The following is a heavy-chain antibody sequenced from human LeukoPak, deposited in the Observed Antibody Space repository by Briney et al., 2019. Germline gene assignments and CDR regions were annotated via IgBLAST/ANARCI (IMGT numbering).Heavy chain of an antibody. CDR2: VSNSGST. V-gene: IGHV4-59*01. Sequence: KPSETLSLTCTVSGASISGYYWSWIRQSPGKGLDWIGYVSNSGSTNYDPSLKSRVTISVDTSKNQFRLNLTSVTSADTAVYFCARSQGPVDCFDPWGPGTLVTVSS. J-gene: IGHJ5*02. CDR3: ARSQGPVDCFDP. CDR1: GASISGYY.